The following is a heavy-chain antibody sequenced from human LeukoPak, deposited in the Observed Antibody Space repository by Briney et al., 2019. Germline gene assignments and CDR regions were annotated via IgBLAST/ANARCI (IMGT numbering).Heavy chain of an antibody. CDR2: IYYSGST. J-gene: IGHJ4*02. Sequence: PSETLSLTCTVSGGSISSSSYYWSWIRQPPGKGLEWIGYIYYSGSTNYNPSLKSRVTISVDTSKNQFSLKLNSVTAADTAVYYCASSKGYYDFWSGPLYFDYWGQGTLVTVSS. D-gene: IGHD3-3*01. V-gene: IGHV4-61*01. CDR3: ASSKGYYDFWSGPLYFDY. CDR1: GGSISSSSYY.